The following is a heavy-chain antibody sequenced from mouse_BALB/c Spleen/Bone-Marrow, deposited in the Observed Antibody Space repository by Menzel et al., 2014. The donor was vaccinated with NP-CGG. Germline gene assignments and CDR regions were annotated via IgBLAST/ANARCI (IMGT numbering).Heavy chain of an antibody. CDR2: IYPGSGST. V-gene: IGHV1-77*01. J-gene: IGHJ3*01. Sequence: VQLQQSGPELVKPGASVKMSCKVSGYTFTDYVISWVKQRTGQGLEWIGEIYPGSGSTYYNEKFKGKATLTADKSSNTAYMQLSSLTSEDSAVYFCARGGGYGSSWFAYWGQGTLVTVSA. CDR1: GYTFTDYV. D-gene: IGHD1-1*01. CDR3: ARGGGYGSSWFAY.